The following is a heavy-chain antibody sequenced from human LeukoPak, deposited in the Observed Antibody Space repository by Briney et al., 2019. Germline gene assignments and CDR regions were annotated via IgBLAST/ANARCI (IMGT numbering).Heavy chain of an antibody. V-gene: IGHV1-18*04. Sequence: GASVKVSCKASGYTFTGYYMHWVRQAPGQGLEWMGWISAYNGNTNYAQKVQGRVTMTTDTSTSTAYMELRSLRSDDTAVYYCAREETHHVYYGMDVWGQGTMVTVSS. CDR2: ISAYNGNT. J-gene: IGHJ6*02. CDR3: AREETHHVYYGMDV. D-gene: IGHD1-14*01. CDR1: GYTFTGYY.